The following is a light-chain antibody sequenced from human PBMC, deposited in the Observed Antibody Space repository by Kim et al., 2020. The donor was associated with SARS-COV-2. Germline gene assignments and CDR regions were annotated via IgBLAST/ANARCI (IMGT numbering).Light chain of an antibody. J-gene: IGKJ1*01. Sequence: SASIGERITIPCRASQSISSWLAWYQQKPGKPPKLQIYKASSLESGVPSRFSGSASGTEFTLTISSLQPDDFATYYCQQYNSYPWTFGQGTKVEI. CDR3: QQYNSYPWT. CDR1: QSISSW. V-gene: IGKV1-5*03. CDR2: KAS.